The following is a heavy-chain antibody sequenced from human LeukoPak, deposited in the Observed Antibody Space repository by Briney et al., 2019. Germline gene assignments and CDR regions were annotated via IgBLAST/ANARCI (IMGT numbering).Heavy chain of an antibody. V-gene: IGHV3-11*04. CDR2: INISGTTI. CDR3: GRCAGTPQYYYYYYYMDV. CDR1: GFTFNDYF. D-gene: IGHD1/OR15-1a*01. Sequence: GGSVRLSCTSSGFTFNDYFMSWIRQAPGKGLEWVSYINISGTTIYYADSVKGRFTISRDNAKNTLYLQMNNLRPEDTAVYYSGRCAGTPQYYYYYYYMDVWGKGTTVTVSS. J-gene: IGHJ6*03.